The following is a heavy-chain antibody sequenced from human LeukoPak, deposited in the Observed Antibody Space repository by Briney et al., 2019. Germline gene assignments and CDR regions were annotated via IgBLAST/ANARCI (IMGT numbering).Heavy chain of an antibody. J-gene: IGHJ6*03. D-gene: IGHD2-15*01. Sequence: EASVKVSCKASGGTFSSYAISWVRQAPGQGLEWMGGIIPIFGTANYAQKFQGRVTITADKSTSTAYMELSSLRSEDTAVYYCARAPMGYCSGGSCPHYYYYMDVWGKGTTVTVSS. CDR1: GGTFSSYA. V-gene: IGHV1-69*06. CDR3: ARAPMGYCSGGSCPHYYYYMDV. CDR2: IIPIFGTA.